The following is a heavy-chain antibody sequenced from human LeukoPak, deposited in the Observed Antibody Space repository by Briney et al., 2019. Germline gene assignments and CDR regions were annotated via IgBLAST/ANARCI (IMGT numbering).Heavy chain of an antibody. CDR1: GGSISNYY. D-gene: IGHD5-18*01. CDR3: ARDGTALEYFQH. Sequence: SETLSLTCTVSGGSISNYYWSWIRQPPGRGLEWIGYIYYSGSTNYNPSLKSRVTISVDTSKNQFSLKLNSVTAADTAVYYCARDGTALEYFQHWGQGTLVTVS. V-gene: IGHV4-59*12. CDR2: IYYSGST. J-gene: IGHJ1*01.